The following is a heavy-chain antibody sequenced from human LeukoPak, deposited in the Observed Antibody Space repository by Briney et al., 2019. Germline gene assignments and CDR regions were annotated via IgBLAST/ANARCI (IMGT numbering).Heavy chain of an antibody. CDR1: GGSFSGYY. CDR2: INHSGST. D-gene: IGHD4-17*01. J-gene: IGHJ3*02. V-gene: IGHV4-34*01. CDR3: ARAPYCDYDGAFDI. Sequence: SETLSLTCAVYGGSFSGYYWSWIRQPPGKGLEWIGEINHSGSTNYNPSLKSRVTISLDTSKNQFSLKLSSVTAADTAVYYCARAPYCDYDGAFDIWGQGTMVTVSS.